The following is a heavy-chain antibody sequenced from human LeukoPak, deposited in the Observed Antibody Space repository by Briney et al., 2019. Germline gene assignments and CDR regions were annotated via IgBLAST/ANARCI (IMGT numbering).Heavy chain of an antibody. D-gene: IGHD2-2*01. CDR1: GGSVSRRNG. J-gene: IGHJ5*02. CDR3: ARTEAFCSDTSCSNWFDP. Sequence: SDTLSLTCAVSGGSVSRRNGRDWVRQPPGKGLDWIGQIHHSGRTTYTPSLKSRVTMSVDESKNQFSLMLSSVAAADTAVYYCARTEAFCSDTSCSNWFDPWGQGTLVTVSS. V-gene: IGHV4-4*02. CDR2: IHHSGRT.